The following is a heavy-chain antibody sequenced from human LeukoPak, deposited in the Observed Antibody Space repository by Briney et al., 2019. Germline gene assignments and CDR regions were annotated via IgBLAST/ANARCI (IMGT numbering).Heavy chain of an antibody. CDR1: GYTFSSYR. CDR2: ISSSSSYI. CDR3: ARDNNWNSGYFDY. Sequence: GGSLRLSCAASGYTFSSYRMNWVRQAPGKGLEWVSSISSSSSYIYYADSVKGRFTISRDNAKNSLYLQMNSLRAEDTAVYYCARDNNWNSGYFDYWGQGTLVTVSS. J-gene: IGHJ4*02. D-gene: IGHD1-1*01. V-gene: IGHV3-21*01.